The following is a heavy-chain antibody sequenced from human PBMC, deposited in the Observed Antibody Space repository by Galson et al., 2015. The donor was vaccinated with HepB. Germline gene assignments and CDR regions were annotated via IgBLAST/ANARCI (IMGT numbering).Heavy chain of an antibody. V-gene: IGHV1-69*13. J-gene: IGHJ5*02. CDR2: IIPIFGTA. CDR3: AREGLGTNWFDP. Sequence: SVKVSCKASGGTFSSYAISWVRQAPGQGLEWMGGIIPIFGTANYAQKFQGRVTITADESTSTAYMELSSLRSEDTAVYYCAREGLGTNWFDPWGQGTLVTVSS. CDR1: GGTFSSYA. D-gene: IGHD3-10*01.